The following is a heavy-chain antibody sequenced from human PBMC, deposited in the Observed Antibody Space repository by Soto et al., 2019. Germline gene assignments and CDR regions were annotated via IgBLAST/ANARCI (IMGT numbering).Heavy chain of an antibody. V-gene: IGHV5-51*03. CDR1: GYSFTSYW. CDR3: ARSPQLRFLESPYYYYGMDV. J-gene: IGHJ6*02. CDR2: IYPGDSDT. D-gene: IGHD3-3*01. Sequence: PXDSLTISGKGSGYSFTSYWIGLVRQMPGKGLEWMGIIYPGDSDTRYSPSFQGQVTISADKSISTAYLQWSSLKASDTAMYYCARSPQLRFLESPYYYYGMDVWGQGTTVTVSS.